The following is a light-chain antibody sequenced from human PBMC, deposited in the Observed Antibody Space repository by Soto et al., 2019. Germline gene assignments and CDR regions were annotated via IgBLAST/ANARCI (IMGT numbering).Light chain of an antibody. CDR2: DDN. CDR1: SGSIASNH. CDR3: QSYDSSSVV. Sequence: NFMLTQAHSVSESPGKTVTISCTRSSGSIASNHVQWYQQRPGSSPTTIIYDDNQRPSGVPDRFSGSIDSSSNSASLTISGLKTEDEAAYYCQSYDSSSVVFGGGTKLTVL. V-gene: IGLV6-57*01. J-gene: IGLJ2*01.